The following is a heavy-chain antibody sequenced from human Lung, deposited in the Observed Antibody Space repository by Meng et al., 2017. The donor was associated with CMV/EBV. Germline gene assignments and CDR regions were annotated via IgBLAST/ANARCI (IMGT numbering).Heavy chain of an antibody. V-gene: IGHV3-21*01. CDR2: ISSSGTYI. D-gene: IGHD5/OR15-5a*01. J-gene: IGHJ6*02. Sequence: GESLKISCAASGFTFSGFSMNWVRQAPGEGLEWVSSISSSGTYICYADSVKGRFTISRDNAQNSLYLQMNSLRAEDTAVYYCAKDVSTRISVYFAIFSFDAMDVWGQGXTVTVSS. CDR3: AKDVSTRISVYFAIFSFDAMDV. CDR1: GFTFSGFS.